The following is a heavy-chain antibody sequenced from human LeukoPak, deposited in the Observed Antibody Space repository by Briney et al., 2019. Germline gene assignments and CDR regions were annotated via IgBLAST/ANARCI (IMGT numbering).Heavy chain of an antibody. Sequence: ASVKVSCKASGYTFTGYYMHWVRQAPGQGLEWMGWINPNSGGTNYAQKFQGRVTMTRDTSISTAYMELSRLRSDDTAVYYCARERSIRWAFDIWGQGTMVTVSS. CDR3: ARERSIRWAFDI. V-gene: IGHV1-2*02. D-gene: IGHD5-24*01. J-gene: IGHJ3*02. CDR1: GYTFTGYY. CDR2: INPNSGGT.